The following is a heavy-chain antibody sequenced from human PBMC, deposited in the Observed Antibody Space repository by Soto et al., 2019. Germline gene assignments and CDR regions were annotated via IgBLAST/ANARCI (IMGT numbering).Heavy chain of an antibody. V-gene: IGHV3-7*01. CDR1: GLTFSSYW. CDR2: IKQDGSEK. CDR3: VRGEAIGDDP. D-gene: IGHD3-10*01. Sequence: GSLRLSCAASGLTFSSYWMTCVRQAPGKGLEWVANIKQDGSEKYYVDSVKGRFTISRDNAKNSLYLQMNNLRVEDTAVYYCVRGEAIGDDPWGHGTLVTVSS. J-gene: IGHJ5*02.